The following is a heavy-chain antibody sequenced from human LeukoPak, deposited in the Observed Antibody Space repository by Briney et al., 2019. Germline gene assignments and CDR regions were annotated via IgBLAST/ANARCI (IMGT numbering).Heavy chain of an antibody. CDR1: GFTFSSYA. CDR2: ISGSGGST. J-gene: IGHJ3*02. Sequence: GGSLRLSCAASGFTFSSYAMSWVRQAPGKGLEWVSAISGSGGSTYYADSVKGRFTISRDNSKNTLYLQMNSLRAEDTAVYYRAKQSHYYDSSGYFGVFDIWGQGTMVTVSS. D-gene: IGHD3-22*01. V-gene: IGHV3-23*01. CDR3: AKQSHYYDSSGYFGVFDI.